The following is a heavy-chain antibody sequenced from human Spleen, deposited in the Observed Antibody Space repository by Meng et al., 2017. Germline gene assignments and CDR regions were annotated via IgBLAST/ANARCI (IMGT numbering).Heavy chain of an antibody. J-gene: IGHJ4*02. CDR3: VKGGYSFGQGFGH. CDR2: ITWNSNKI. V-gene: IGHV3-9*03. D-gene: IGHD5-18*01. Sequence: GGSLRLSCAASGFSLDRYAMHWVRQAPGKGLEWVSGITWNSNKIGYADSVRGRFTISRDNAQNSLYLQMNSLRTEDMALYYCVKGGYSFGQGFGHWGQGTLVTVSS. CDR1: GFSLDRYA.